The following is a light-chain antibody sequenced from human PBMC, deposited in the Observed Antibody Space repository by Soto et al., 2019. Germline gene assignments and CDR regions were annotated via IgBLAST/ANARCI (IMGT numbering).Light chain of an antibody. CDR1: SSNIGSNY. Sequence: QSVLTQSPSASGPPGQRVTISCSGSSSNIGSNYVYWYQQLPGTAPKLLIYSNNQRPSGVPDRFSGSKSGTSASLAISGLRSADEADYYCAAWDDSLSGPVFGGGTKLTVL. V-gene: IGLV1-47*02. J-gene: IGLJ2*01. CDR3: AAWDDSLSGPV. CDR2: SNN.